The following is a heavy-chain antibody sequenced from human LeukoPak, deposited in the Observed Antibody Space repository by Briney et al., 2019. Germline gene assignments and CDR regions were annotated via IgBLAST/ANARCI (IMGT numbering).Heavy chain of an antibody. CDR2: IYTSGST. Sequence: SETLSLTCTVSGGSISSYYWSWIRQPAGKGLEWIGRIYTSGSTNYNPSLRSRVTMSVDTSKNQFSLKLSSVTAADTAVYYCARFDILTGYSDYWGQGTLVTVSS. D-gene: IGHD3-9*01. V-gene: IGHV4-4*07. CDR1: GGSISSYY. CDR3: ARFDILTGYSDY. J-gene: IGHJ4*02.